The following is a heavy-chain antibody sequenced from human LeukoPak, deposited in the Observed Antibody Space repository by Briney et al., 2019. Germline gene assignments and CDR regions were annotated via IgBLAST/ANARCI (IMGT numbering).Heavy chain of an antibody. CDR3: ARVSSSWYFDY. V-gene: IGHV1-3*01. CDR1: GYTFTSYA. J-gene: IGHJ4*02. D-gene: IGHD6-13*01. Sequence: ASVKVSCTASGYTFTSYAMHWVRQAPGQRLEWMGWINAGNGNTKYSQKFQGRVTITRDTSASTAYMELSSLRSEDTAVYYCARVSSSWYFDYWGQGTLVTVSS. CDR2: INAGNGNT.